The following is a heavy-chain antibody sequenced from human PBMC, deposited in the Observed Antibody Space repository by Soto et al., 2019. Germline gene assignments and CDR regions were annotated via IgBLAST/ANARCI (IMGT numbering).Heavy chain of an antibody. CDR3: ARDFRAPLGATIAFDI. J-gene: IGHJ3*02. CDR2: IGPDGSNI. D-gene: IGHD1-26*01. V-gene: IGHV3-74*01. Sequence: PGGSLRLSCAASGFIFSSHWMHWVRQAPGKGLVGVSHIGPDGSNIWEADSVQGRFTISRDNARNRLYLQMNSLRDEDTAVYYCARDFRAPLGATIAFDIWGQGTMVTV. CDR1: GFIFSSHW.